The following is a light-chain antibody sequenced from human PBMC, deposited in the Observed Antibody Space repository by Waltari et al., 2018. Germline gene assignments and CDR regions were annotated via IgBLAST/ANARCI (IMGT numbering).Light chain of an antibody. Sequence: QSALTQPASVSGSPGQSITISCTGTSSDVGGYNFVSWYQQHPGKFPKLIIYEVNNRPSGVFNRFSGSKSGNTASLTISGLQAEDEADYYCSSYTRHETGIFGGGTKLTVL. J-gene: IGLJ2*01. CDR3: SSYTRHETGI. CDR2: EVN. V-gene: IGLV2-14*01. CDR1: SSDVGGYNF.